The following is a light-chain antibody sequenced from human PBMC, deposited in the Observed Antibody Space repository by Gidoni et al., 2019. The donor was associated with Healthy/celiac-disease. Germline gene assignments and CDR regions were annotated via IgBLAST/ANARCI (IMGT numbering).Light chain of an antibody. CDR2: SNN. V-gene: IGLV1-44*01. J-gene: IGLJ3*02. Sequence: QSVLTQPPSASGNPGQRVTITCSGSSSNSGSNTVNWYQQLPGTAPKLLLYSNNQRPSGVPDRFSGSKSGTSASLAISGLQSEDEADYYCAAWDDSLNGPVFGGGTKLTVL. CDR1: SSNSGSNT. CDR3: AAWDDSLNGPV.